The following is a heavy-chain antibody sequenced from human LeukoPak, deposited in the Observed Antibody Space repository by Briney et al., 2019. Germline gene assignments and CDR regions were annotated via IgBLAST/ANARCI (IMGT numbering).Heavy chain of an antibody. V-gene: IGHV3-48*01. D-gene: IGHD6-13*01. CDR1: GFTFSTYS. CDR3: ARDLSSSWYGHDY. CDR2: ISNSGSTI. J-gene: IGHJ4*02. Sequence: PPGGSLRLSCEASGFTFSTYSMDWVRQAPGKGLEWVSYISNSGSTIYYADSVKGRFTISRDNAKNSLYLQMNSLRAEDTAVYYCARDLSSSWYGHDYWGQGTLVTVSS.